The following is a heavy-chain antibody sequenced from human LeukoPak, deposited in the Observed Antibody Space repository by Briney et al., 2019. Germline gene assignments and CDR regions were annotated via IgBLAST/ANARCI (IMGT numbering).Heavy chain of an antibody. CDR2: IYYSGST. Sequence: MPSETLSLTCTVSGGSVSSGSYYWSWIRQPPGKGLQWIGYIYYSGSTNYNPSLKSRVTISVDTSKSQFSLKLSSVTAADTAVYYCARVTARGPYYFDYWGQGTLVTVSS. CDR3: ARVTARGPYYFDY. D-gene: IGHD3-10*01. CDR1: GGSVSSGSYY. V-gene: IGHV4-61*01. J-gene: IGHJ4*02.